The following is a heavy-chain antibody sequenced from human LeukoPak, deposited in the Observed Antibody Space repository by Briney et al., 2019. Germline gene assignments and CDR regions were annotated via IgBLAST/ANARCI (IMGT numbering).Heavy chain of an antibody. V-gene: IGHV3-7*01. CDR1: GFTFSSYW. J-gene: IGHJ6*03. D-gene: IGHD2-2*02. CDR2: IKQDGSEK. CDR3: ARDAIPYYYYYYMDV. Sequence: GGSLRLSCAASGFTFSSYWMSWVCQAPGEGLEWVANIKQDGSEKYYVDSVKGRFTISRDNAKNSLYLQMNSLRAEDTAVYHCARDAIPYYYYYYMDVWGKGTTVTVSS.